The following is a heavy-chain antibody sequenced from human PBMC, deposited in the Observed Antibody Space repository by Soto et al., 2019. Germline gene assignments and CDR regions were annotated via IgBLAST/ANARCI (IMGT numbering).Heavy chain of an antibody. D-gene: IGHD3-22*01. V-gene: IGHV1-8*01. Sequence: ASVKVSCKASGYSFTAYDINWGRQAPGQGLEWMGWMNPNSGNTVYSQRFQGRITMTRDTSITAAYMELSGLRSDDTAVYFCARDWVRMSRDYNFDSHTYTPLFVPWGLG. CDR1: GYSFTAYD. J-gene: IGHJ5*02. CDR3: ARDWVRMSRDYNFDSHTYTPLFVP. CDR2: MNPNSGNT.